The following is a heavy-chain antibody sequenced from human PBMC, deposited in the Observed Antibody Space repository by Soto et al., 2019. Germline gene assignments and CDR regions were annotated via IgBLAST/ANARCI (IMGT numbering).Heavy chain of an antibody. CDR2: INHGGST. J-gene: IGHJ2*01. V-gene: IGHV4-34*01. CDR1: GGSFSNYY. D-gene: IGHD2-15*01. Sequence: QVQLQQWGAGLLKPSETLSLTCAVYGGSFSNYYWSWIRQPPGKGLGWIGDINHGGSTTYNPSLKSRVTISVDAAKNQFSVKLSSVTAADTAVYYCARGGIVVVVAATNWYFDLWGRGTPVTVSS. CDR3: ARGGIVVVVAATNWYFDL.